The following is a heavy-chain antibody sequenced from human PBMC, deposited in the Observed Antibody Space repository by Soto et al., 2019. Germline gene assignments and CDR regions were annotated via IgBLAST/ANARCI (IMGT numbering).Heavy chain of an antibody. D-gene: IGHD2-8*01. J-gene: IGHJ6*02. CDR3: AKGLGNAKEV. Sequence: EVQLLESGGGLVQPGGSLRPSYSASGFNFGSYGMSWVRQAPGKGLEWVSGLTASGLNTYYTDSVKGRFTISRDNSRNTVYLQMIGLRVEDTAVFHCAKGLGNAKEVWGQGTTVTVSS. CDR2: LTASGLNT. CDR1: GFNFGSYG. V-gene: IGHV3-23*01.